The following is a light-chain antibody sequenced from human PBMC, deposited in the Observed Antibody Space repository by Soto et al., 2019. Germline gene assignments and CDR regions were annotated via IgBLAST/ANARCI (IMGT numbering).Light chain of an antibody. J-gene: IGKJ5*01. V-gene: IGKV3-15*01. CDR2: DAS. CDR1: QSVSSN. CDR3: QRRREWPIT. Sequence: EIVMTQSPATLSVSPGERATLSCRASQSVSSNLAWYQQKPGQAPRLLIYDASTRATAIPARFSGSGSGTEFTLTISSLQPEDFAVYYCQRRREWPITFGQGTRLEIK.